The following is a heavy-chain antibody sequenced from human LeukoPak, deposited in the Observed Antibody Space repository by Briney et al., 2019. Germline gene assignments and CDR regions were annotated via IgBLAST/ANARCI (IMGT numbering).Heavy chain of an antibody. CDR3: ARGRALWFGLRNFDY. CDR1: GYTLTELS. D-gene: IGHD3-10*01. J-gene: IGHJ4*02. Sequence: ASVEVAGKVSGYTLTELSMRCGRHAPGKGLECGGGLDPEAGETIYAQEFQGRVTMTEDTSTDTAYIELSSVRSEDTAVYYCARGRALWFGLRNFDYWGQGTLVTVSS. CDR2: LDPEAGET. V-gene: IGHV1-24*01.